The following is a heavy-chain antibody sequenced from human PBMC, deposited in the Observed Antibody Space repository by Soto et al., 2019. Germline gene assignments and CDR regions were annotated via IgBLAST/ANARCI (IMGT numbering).Heavy chain of an antibody. CDR3: ARGPGDIDGWRTFDF. CDR1: DDSFRGADYY. CDR2: TYYNGDT. J-gene: IGHJ4*02. Sequence: PSETLSLTCTVSDDSFRGADYYWSWIRQPLGKGPEWIGYTYYNGDTKYNPALKRRVTMSVDTSKNQFSLRLSSVTAADTAVYFCARGPGDIDGWRTFDFWGRGILVTVS. V-gene: IGHV4-61*08. D-gene: IGHD6-19*01.